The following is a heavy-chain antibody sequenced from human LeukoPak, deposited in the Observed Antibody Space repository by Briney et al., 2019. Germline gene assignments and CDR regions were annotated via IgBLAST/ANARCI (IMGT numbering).Heavy chain of an antibody. CDR1: GFIFSSYI. CDR3: ARVRLRGYNYGLDH. J-gene: IGHJ4*02. V-gene: IGHV3-48*01. Sequence: PGGSLRLSCAASGFIFSSYIMNWVRQAPGKGLEWVSYISSSSSTIYYADSVKGRFTISRDNVRNSLYLQMNSLRAEDTAVYYCARVRLRGYNYGLDHWGQGTLVTVSS. CDR2: ISSSSSTI. D-gene: IGHD5-18*01.